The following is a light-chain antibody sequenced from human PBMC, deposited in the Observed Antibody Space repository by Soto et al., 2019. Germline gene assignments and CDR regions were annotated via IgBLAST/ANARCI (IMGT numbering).Light chain of an antibody. V-gene: IGLV2-23*02. CDR2: EVS. J-gene: IGLJ1*01. Sequence: QSVLTQPASVSGSPGQSITLSCTGTSSDVGSYNLVSWYQQHPGKAPKLMIYEVSKRPSGVSNRFSGSKSGNTATLTISGLQAEDEADYYCYSYAGSSTHYVFGTGTKVTVL. CDR3: YSYAGSSTHYV. CDR1: SSDVGSYNL.